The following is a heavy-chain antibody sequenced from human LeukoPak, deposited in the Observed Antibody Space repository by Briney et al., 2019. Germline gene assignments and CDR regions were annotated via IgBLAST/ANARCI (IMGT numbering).Heavy chain of an antibody. CDR1: GLTVSSNY. Sequence: RAGGSLRLSCAASGLTVSSNYMSWVRQAPGKGLEWVSVIYRGGPTYYADYVKGRFTISRDNSKNTLYLQMNSLRAEDTAVYYCARDSYVDSEAVRWFDPWGQGTLVTVSS. CDR3: ARDSYVDSEAVRWFDP. D-gene: IGHD4-17*01. V-gene: IGHV3-66*01. CDR2: IYRGGPT. J-gene: IGHJ5*02.